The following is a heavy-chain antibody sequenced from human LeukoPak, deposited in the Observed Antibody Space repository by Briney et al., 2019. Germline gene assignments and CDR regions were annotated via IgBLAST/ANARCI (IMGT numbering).Heavy chain of an antibody. D-gene: IGHD4-17*01. V-gene: IGHV7-4-1*02. Sequence: ASVKVSCKTSGYAFINYAINWVRQAPGQWLEWMGWINTSTGNPTYAQGFTGRFVFSLDTSVSTTYLQISSLETEDTAIYYCARSNNDGDYLGVGFDYWGQGALVTVSS. J-gene: IGHJ4*02. CDR2: INTSTGNP. CDR1: GYAFINYA. CDR3: ARSNNDGDYLGVGFDY.